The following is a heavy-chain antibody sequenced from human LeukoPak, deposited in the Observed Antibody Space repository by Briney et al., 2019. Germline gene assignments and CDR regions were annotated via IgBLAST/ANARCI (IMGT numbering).Heavy chain of an antibody. Sequence: PGSSLRLSCAASGFSFTSHGMHWVRQAPGKGLEWVAAISYDGIDKSYADSVKGRFTISRDNAKNSLYLQMNSLRAEDTAVYYCARDQRYRRYFDWFQNHFFDYWGQGTLVTVSS. V-gene: IGHV3-30*03. CDR3: ARDQRYRRYFDWFQNHFFDY. J-gene: IGHJ4*02. D-gene: IGHD3-9*01. CDR2: ISYDGIDK. CDR1: GFSFTSHG.